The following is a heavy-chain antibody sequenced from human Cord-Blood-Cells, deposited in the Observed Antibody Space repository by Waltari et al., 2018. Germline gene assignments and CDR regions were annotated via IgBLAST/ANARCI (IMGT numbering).Heavy chain of an antibody. D-gene: IGHD1-26*01. Sequence: QVQLQESGPRLVKPSETLSLTCTVSGYSISSGYYWGWIRQPPGKGLEWIGSIYHSGSTYYNPSLKSRVTISVDTSKNQFSLKLSSVTAADTAVYYCASKGPSGSYYGAFDYWGQGTLVTVSS. J-gene: IGHJ4*02. CDR1: GYSISSGYY. CDR3: ASKGPSGSYYGAFDY. CDR2: IYHSGST. V-gene: IGHV4-38-2*02.